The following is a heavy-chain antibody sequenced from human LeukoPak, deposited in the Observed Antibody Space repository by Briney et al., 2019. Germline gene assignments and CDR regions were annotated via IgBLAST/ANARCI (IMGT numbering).Heavy chain of an antibody. V-gene: IGHV4-30-2*01. Sequence: SQTLSLTCAVFGGSISSGGFSWSWIRQPPGKGLEWIGYIYHSGSSYYSPSLQSRVSISLDRSKNHFSLKLSSVTAADTAVYYCARTAVTSTDAFDIWGQGTMVTVSS. CDR1: GGSISSGGFS. CDR2: IYHSGSS. D-gene: IGHD4-17*01. J-gene: IGHJ3*02. CDR3: ARTAVTSTDAFDI.